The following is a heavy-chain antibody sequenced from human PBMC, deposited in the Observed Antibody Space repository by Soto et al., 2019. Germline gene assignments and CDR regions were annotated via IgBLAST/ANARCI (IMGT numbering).Heavy chain of an antibody. J-gene: IGHJ6*02. D-gene: IGHD2-15*01. CDR3: ARAHDGGNLGMDV. Sequence: SLRLSCAASGFTFSSYGMHWVRQAPGKGLEWVAVIWYDGSNKYYADSVKGRFTISRDNSKNTLYLQMNSLRAEDTAVYYCARAHDGGNLGMDVWGQGTTVTVSS. CDR1: GFTFSSYG. V-gene: IGHV3-33*01. CDR2: IWYDGSNK.